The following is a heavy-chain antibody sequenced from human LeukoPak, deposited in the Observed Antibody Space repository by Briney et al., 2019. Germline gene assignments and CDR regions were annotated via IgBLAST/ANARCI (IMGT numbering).Heavy chain of an antibody. J-gene: IGHJ5*02. Sequence: ASVKVSCKASGYTFTGYYMHWVRQAPGQGLEWMGWINPNSGGTNYAQKFQGRVTMTRDTSISTAYMELSRLRSDDTAVYYCARDRDILTGYFGWFDPWGQGTLVTVSS. V-gene: IGHV1-2*02. CDR3: ARDRDILTGYFGWFDP. CDR1: GYTFTGYY. CDR2: INPNSGGT. D-gene: IGHD3-9*01.